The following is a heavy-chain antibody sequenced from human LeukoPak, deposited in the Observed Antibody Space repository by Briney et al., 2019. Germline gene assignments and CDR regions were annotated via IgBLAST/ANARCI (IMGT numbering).Heavy chain of an antibody. CDR2: IRYDGSNK. Sequence: GGSLRLSCAASGFTFSSYGMHWVRQAPGKGLEWVAFIRYDGSNKYYADSVKGRFTISRDNSKNTLYLQMNSLRAEDTAVYYCARDAPPGYYDSSGYYIAWGQGTLVTVSS. CDR1: GFTFSSYG. J-gene: IGHJ5*02. CDR3: ARDAPPGYYDSSGYYIA. V-gene: IGHV3-30*02. D-gene: IGHD3-22*01.